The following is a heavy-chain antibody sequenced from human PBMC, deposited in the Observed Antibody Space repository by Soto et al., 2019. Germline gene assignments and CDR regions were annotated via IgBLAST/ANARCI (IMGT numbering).Heavy chain of an antibody. CDR3: ARRVLCNTTTCRALDY. Sequence: ASVNVSCKASGYTFTSYGMHWVRQAPGQRLEWMGWSNAGNGNTKYSQEFQGRVTITRDTSASTAYMELSSLRSEDTAVYYCARRVLCNTTTCRALDYWGQGTIVTVS. CDR2: SNAGNGNT. V-gene: IGHV1-3*02. CDR1: GYTFTSYG. D-gene: IGHD2-15*01. J-gene: IGHJ4*02.